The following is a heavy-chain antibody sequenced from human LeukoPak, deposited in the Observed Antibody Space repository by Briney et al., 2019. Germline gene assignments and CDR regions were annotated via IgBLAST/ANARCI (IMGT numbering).Heavy chain of an antibody. Sequence: SVKVSCKASGYTLTSYYLHWVRQAPGQGLEWMGGIIPIFGTANYAQKFQGRVTITADESTSTAYMELSSLRSEDTAVYYCARGSYYHPFDYWGQGTLVTVSS. J-gene: IGHJ4*02. CDR3: ARGSYYHPFDY. CDR1: GYTLTSYY. CDR2: IIPIFGTA. V-gene: IGHV1-69*13. D-gene: IGHD1-26*01.